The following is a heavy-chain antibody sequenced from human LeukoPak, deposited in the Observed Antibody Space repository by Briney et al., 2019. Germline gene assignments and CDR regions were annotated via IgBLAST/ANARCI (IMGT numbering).Heavy chain of an antibody. CDR1: GFTFSSYS. CDR3: ARDFYSERVKSNDY. J-gene: IGHJ4*02. V-gene: IGHV3-48*01. D-gene: IGHD1-1*01. Sequence: GGSLRLSCAASGFTFSSYSMNWVRQAPGKGLEWVSYISSSSSTIYYADSVKGRFTISRDNAKNSLYLQMNSLRAEDTAVYYCARDFYSERVKSNDYWGQGTLVTVSS. CDR2: ISSSSSTI.